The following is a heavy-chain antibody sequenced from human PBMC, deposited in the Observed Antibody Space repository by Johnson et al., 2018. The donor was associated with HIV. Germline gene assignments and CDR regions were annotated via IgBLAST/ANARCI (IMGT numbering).Heavy chain of an antibody. J-gene: IGHJ3*02. CDR2: IWYDGSNK. CDR3: ATLEYSSSPGGYGAFDI. D-gene: IGHD6-6*01. Sequence: VPLVESGGGVVQPGRSLRLSCAASVFTFSSYGMHWVRQAPGKGLEWVAVIWYDGSNKYYGDSVKGRFTISRDNFKNTLYLQMNSLRAEDTAVYYCATLEYSSSPGGYGAFDIWGQGTMVTVSS. V-gene: IGHV3-33*01. CDR1: VFTFSSYG.